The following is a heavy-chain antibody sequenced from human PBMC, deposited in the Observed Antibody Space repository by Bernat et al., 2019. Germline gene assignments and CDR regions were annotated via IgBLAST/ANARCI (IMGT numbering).Heavy chain of an antibody. J-gene: IGHJ5*02. D-gene: IGHD4-17*01. V-gene: IGHV3-48*01. CDR1: GFTFSAYS. Sequence: EVQLVESGGGLVQPGGSLRLSCAASGFTFSAYSMNWVRQAPGKGLEWVSYISNTGSAIYYADSVKGRFTISRDNAKNSLFLQMNSLRAEDTAVYYCARDPYGDYVFDPWGQGTLVTVSS. CDR2: ISNTGSAI. CDR3: ARDPYGDYVFDP.